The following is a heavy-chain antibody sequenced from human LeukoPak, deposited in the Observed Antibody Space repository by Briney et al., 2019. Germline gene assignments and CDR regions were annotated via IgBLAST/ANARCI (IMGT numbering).Heavy chain of an antibody. Sequence: GGSLRLSCAASGFTFSSYGMHWVRQAPGKGLEWVAFIRSDGSNKYYADSVKGRFIISRDNSKNTLYLQMNSLRAEDTAVYYSATISGGGNMRGDYWGQGTLVTVSS. CDR3: ATISGGGNMRGDY. CDR2: IRSDGSNK. J-gene: IGHJ4*02. V-gene: IGHV3-30*02. D-gene: IGHD4-23*01. CDR1: GFTFSSYG.